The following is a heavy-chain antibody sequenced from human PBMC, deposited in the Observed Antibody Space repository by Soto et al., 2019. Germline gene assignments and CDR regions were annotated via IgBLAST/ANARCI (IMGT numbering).Heavy chain of an antibody. CDR1: GFTFSEHY. CDR3: ARRDFQSSGSYFWFDP. J-gene: IGHJ5*02. V-gene: IGHV3-72*01. CDR2: TRNKANSYTT. Sequence: GVPLRLSCGACGFTFSEHYMDWFRQDPGKGLEWVGRTRNKANSYTTEYAASVKGRFTISRDDSKNSLYLQMNSLKTEDTAVYYCARRDFQSSGSYFWFDPWGPGTPVTVSS. D-gene: IGHD1-26*01.